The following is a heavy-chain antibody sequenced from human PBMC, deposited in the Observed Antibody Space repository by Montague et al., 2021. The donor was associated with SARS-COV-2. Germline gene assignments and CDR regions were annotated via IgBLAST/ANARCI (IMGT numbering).Heavy chain of an antibody. CDR3: AREGITAAGKDFDY. CDR2: ISYDGTNE. V-gene: IGHV3-30*04. D-gene: IGHD6-13*01. CDR1: GFTFSSYA. Sequence: SLRLSCAASGFTFSSYAMHWARQAPGKGLEWVAVISYDGTNEYYADSVKGRFTISRDNSKNTLYLQMNSLRAEDTAVYYCAREGITAAGKDFDYGGQGTLVTVSS. J-gene: IGHJ4*02.